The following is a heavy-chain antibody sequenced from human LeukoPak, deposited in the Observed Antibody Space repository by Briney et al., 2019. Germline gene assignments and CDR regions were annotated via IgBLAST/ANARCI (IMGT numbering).Heavy chain of an antibody. J-gene: IGHJ4*02. CDR3: ATGPPSGSYLLSSLDY. Sequence: ASVKVSCKASGYTFTSYYMHWVRQAPGQGLEWMGIINPSGGSTSYAQKFQGRVTMTRDTSTSTAYMELSSLRSEDTAVYYCATGPPSGSYLLSSLDYWGQGTLVTVSS. CDR1: GYTFTSYY. V-gene: IGHV1-46*01. D-gene: IGHD1-26*01. CDR2: INPSGGST.